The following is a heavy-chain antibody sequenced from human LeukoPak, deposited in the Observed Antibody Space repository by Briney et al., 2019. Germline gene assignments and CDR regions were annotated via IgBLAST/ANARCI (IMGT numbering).Heavy chain of an antibody. Sequence: ASVKVSCKASGYTFTSYGISWVRQAPGQGLEWMGWISAYNGNTNYAQKLQGRVTMTTDTSTSTAYMELRSLRSDDTAVYYCARERGLRYFDWLDPWGQGTLVTVST. CDR3: ARERGLRYFDWLDP. D-gene: IGHD3-9*01. CDR1: GYTFTSYG. J-gene: IGHJ5*02. V-gene: IGHV1-18*01. CDR2: ISAYNGNT.